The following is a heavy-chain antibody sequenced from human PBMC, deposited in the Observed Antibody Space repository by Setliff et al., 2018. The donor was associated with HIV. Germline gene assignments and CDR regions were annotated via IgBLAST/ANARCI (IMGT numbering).Heavy chain of an antibody. Sequence: ASVKVSCKASGYTFTSYPMHWVRQAPGQGLEWMGVINTSGGSAGYAEKFRGRVTMTRDTSTSTVCMDLRNLRSEDTAVYYCAREYDVLTGYYISAFDIWGQGTMVTVS. CDR1: GYTFTSYP. CDR2: INTSGGSA. J-gene: IGHJ3*02. CDR3: AREYDVLTGYYISAFDI. D-gene: IGHD3-9*01. V-gene: IGHV1-46*01.